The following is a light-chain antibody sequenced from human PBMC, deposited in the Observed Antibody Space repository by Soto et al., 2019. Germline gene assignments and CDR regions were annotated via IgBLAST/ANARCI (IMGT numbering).Light chain of an antibody. J-gene: IGKJ2*01. CDR1: QSFSSN. Sequence: EIVMTQSPATLSVSPGERATLSCRASQSFSSNLAWYQQKPAQAPRLLIYGASTRATGIPARFSGSGSGTEFTLTISSLQSEDFAVYYCQQYNNWPPYTFGQGTKLEIK. CDR2: GAS. CDR3: QQYNNWPPYT. V-gene: IGKV3-15*01.